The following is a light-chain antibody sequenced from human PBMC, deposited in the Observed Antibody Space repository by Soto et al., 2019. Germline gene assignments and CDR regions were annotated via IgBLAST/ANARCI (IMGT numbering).Light chain of an antibody. CDR2: LKNDGSY. J-gene: IGLJ2*01. CDR3: QNWGTGFQV. CDR1: SGHSSYA. Sequence: QLVLTQSPSASASLGASVRLTCTLSSGHSSYAIAWHQKQPGKSPRYLMDLKNDGSYTKGDGIPDRFSGSSSGAERSLIISSLQSEDEADYYCQNWGTGFQVFGGGTKVTGL. V-gene: IGLV4-69*01.